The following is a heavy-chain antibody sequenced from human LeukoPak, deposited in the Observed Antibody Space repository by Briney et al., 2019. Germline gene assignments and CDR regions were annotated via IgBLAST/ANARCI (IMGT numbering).Heavy chain of an antibody. D-gene: IGHD6-19*01. CDR2: ISLDGETT. Sequence: PGGSLRLSCAVSGFSVGSSGMSWVRQAPGKGREWISAISLDGETTYYADSVKGRFFISRDSSRNTLYLQLSSLRVEDTAVYYCAQGYLSGWYPNWGQGSLVSVSS. V-gene: IGHV3-23*01. CDR1: GFSVGSSG. CDR3: AQGYLSGWYPN. J-gene: IGHJ4*02.